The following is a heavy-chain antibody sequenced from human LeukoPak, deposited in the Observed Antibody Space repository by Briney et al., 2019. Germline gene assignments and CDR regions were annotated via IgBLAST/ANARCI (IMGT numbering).Heavy chain of an antibody. Sequence: GGSLSLSCTVSGITLSNYGMSWVRQAPGKGLEWVAGISDSGGRTNYADFVKGRFTISRGNPKNTLYLQMNSLRAEDTAVYFCAKRGVVIRVILVGFHKEAYYFDSWGQGALVTVSS. D-gene: IGHD3-22*01. CDR1: GITLSNYG. CDR2: ISDSGGRT. V-gene: IGHV3-23*01. CDR3: AKRGVVIRVILVGFHKEAYYFDS. J-gene: IGHJ4*02.